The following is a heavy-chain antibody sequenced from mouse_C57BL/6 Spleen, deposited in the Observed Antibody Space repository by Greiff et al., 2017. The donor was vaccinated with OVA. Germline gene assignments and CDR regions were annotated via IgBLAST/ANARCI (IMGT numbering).Heavy chain of an antibody. V-gene: IGHV14-1*01. Sequence: EVQLQESGAELVRPGASVKLSCTASGFNIKDYYMHWVKQRPEQGLEWIGRIDPEDGDTEYAPKFQGKATMTADTSSNTAYLQLSSLTSEDTAVYYCTAYYSNYGGYAMDYWGQGTSVTVSS. CDR2: IDPEDGDT. J-gene: IGHJ4*01. D-gene: IGHD2-5*01. CDR1: GFNIKDYY. CDR3: TAYYSNYGGYAMDY.